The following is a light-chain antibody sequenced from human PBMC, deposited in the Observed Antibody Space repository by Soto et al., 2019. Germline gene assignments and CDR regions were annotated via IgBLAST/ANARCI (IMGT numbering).Light chain of an antibody. CDR2: GAS. Sequence: EIVLTQSPGTLSLSPRERATLSCRASQTVSNRYLAWYQQKPGQAPRLLIYGASSRATGIPDRFSGSGSGTDFTLTISRLEPEDFAVYYCQQYGSSPPYTFGQGTNLEIK. CDR3: QQYGSSPPYT. V-gene: IGKV3-20*01. CDR1: QTVSNRY. J-gene: IGKJ2*01.